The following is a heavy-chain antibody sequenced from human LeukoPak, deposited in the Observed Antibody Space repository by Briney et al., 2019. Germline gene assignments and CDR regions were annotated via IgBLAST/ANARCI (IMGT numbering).Heavy chain of an antibody. J-gene: IGHJ4*02. V-gene: IGHV1-69*13. CDR1: GGTFSKYA. Sequence: ASVKVSCTASGGTFSKYAVSWVRQAPGQGLEWMGGFIPIFGPANYAQKFQGRLTITADEPTSTAYMELSSLRSEDTAVYYCARDREQNWNDPFDYWGQGTLVTVSS. D-gene: IGHD1-1*01. CDR3: ARDREQNWNDPFDY. CDR2: FIPIFGPA.